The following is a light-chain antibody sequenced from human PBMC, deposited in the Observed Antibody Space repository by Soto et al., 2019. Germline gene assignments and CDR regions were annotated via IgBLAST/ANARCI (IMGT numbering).Light chain of an antibody. V-gene: IGKV1-5*01. CDR3: QQTYSDFRN. J-gene: IGKJ4*01. CDR2: DAS. CDR1: QSISSW. Sequence: DIQMTQSPSTLSASVGDRFTITCRASQSISSWLAWYQQKPGKAPKPLIYDASSWQSGVPSRFGGSRSGTDYTLTISSLQPEDIATYYCQQTYSDFRNFGGGTKVDIK.